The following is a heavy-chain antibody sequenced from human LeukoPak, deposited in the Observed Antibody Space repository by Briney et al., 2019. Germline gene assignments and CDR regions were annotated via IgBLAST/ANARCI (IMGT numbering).Heavy chain of an antibody. CDR2: IRYDGTNT. D-gene: IGHD3-22*01. CDR3: ARVGSYYHSSGYEFVVDY. V-gene: IGHV3-30*02. Sequence: QTGGSLRLSCAASGFTFSTYGMHWVRQAPGKRLEWVAFIRYDGTNTFYVDSVKGRFTISRDNAKNSLYLQMNSLRAEDTAVYHCARVGSYYHSSGYEFVVDYWGQGTLVTVSS. J-gene: IGHJ4*02. CDR1: GFTFSTYG.